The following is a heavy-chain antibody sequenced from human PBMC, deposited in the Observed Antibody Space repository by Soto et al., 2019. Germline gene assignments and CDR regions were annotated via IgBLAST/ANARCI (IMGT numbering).Heavy chain of an antibody. CDR3: AGTTSHQWYYMDV. V-gene: IGHV6-1*01. CDR2: TYYRSRWYN. CDR1: GDSVSSNSAA. J-gene: IGHJ6*03. Sequence: QVQLQESGPGLVKPSQTLSLTCAISGDSVSSNSAAWNWIRLSPSRGLEWLARTYYRSRWYNDYAVSVRSRITVNPDTYKKQFALQLTSVTPEDTAVYYCAGTTSHQWYYMDVWGKGTTVTVSS. D-gene: IGHD1-7*01.